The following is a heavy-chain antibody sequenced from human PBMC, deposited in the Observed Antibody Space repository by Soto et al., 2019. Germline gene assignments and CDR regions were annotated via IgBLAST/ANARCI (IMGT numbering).Heavy chain of an antibody. CDR3: ARGIVVPAAISYYYYGMDV. D-gene: IGHD2-2*02. J-gene: IGHJ6*02. CDR2: INHSGST. V-gene: IGHV4-34*01. Sequence: SETLSLTCAVYGGSFIGYYWIFIRHPALKWLEWIGEINHSGSTNYNPSLKSRVTISVDTSKNQFSLKLSSVTAADTAVYYCARGIVVPAAISYYYYGMDVWGQGTTVTVSS. CDR1: GGSFIGYY.